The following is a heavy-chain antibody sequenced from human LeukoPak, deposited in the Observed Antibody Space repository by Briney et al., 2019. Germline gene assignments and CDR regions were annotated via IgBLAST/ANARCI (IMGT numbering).Heavy chain of an antibody. CDR2: IYSGGST. D-gene: IGHD6-19*01. CDR3: AREGQWLAHAFDI. Sequence: PGGSLRLSCAASGFTVSGNYMSWVRQAPGKGLEWVSIIYSGGSTYYADSVKGRFTISRDNSKNTLYLQMNSLRAEDTAVYYCAREGQWLAHAFDIWGQGTMVTVSS. V-gene: IGHV3-53*01. CDR1: GFTVSGNY. J-gene: IGHJ3*02.